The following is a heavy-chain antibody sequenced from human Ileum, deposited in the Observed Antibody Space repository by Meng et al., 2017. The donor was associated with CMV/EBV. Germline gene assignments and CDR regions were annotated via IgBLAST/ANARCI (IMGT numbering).Heavy chain of an antibody. CDR1: GFTISNTY. CDR3: VRDFGGVASTNAFDY. Sequence: EVQLLESGGDLVQPGGVLRFSCAASGFTISNTYTSWVRQAPGKGLEWVSVIRSGGDTYYADSVKGRFIISRDNSKNTVYLQMNSLRVEDTATYYCVRDFGGVASTNAFDYWGQGPLVTVSS. D-gene: IGHD2-8*01. V-gene: IGHV3-66*01. J-gene: IGHJ4*02. CDR2: IRSGGDT.